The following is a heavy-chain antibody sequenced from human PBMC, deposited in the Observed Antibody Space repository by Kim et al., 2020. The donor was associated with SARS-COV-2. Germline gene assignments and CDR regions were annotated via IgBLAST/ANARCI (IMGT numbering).Heavy chain of an antibody. CDR2: IYYSGST. CDR3: ARDGGDGYNFGYLDY. J-gene: IGHJ4*02. Sequence: SETLSLTCTVSGGSISSGGYYWSWIRQHPRKGLEWIGYIYYSGSTYYNPSLKSRVTISVDTSKNQFSLKLSSVTAADTAVYYCARDGGDGYNFGYLDYWGQGTLVTVSS. V-gene: IGHV4-31*03. CDR1: GGSISSGGYY. D-gene: IGHD5-12*01.